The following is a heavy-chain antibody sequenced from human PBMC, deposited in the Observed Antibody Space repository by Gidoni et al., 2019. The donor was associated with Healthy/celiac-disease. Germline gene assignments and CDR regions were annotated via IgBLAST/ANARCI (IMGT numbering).Heavy chain of an antibody. Sequence: QVQLQESGPGLVKPSETLSLTCTVSGGSISSYYWSWIRQPPGKGLEWIGYIYYSGSTNYNPSLKSRVTISVDTSKNQFSLKLSSVTAADTAVYYCARHGRGYDYGDYGAFDIWGQGTMVTVSS. V-gene: IGHV4-59*08. CDR2: IYYSGST. CDR1: GGSISSYY. J-gene: IGHJ3*02. D-gene: IGHD4-17*01. CDR3: ARHGRGYDYGDYGAFDI.